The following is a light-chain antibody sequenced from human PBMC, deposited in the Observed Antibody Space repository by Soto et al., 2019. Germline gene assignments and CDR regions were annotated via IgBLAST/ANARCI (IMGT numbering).Light chain of an antibody. V-gene: IGKV4-1*01. Sequence: DIVMTQSPDSLAVSLGERATINCKSSQNILYNSNNKNYLDWYQQKPGQPPKLLIYWASTREAGVPDRFSGSGSGTDFTLTIMSLQAEDVAVYYSQQYYSTPLTFGQGTKVEI. CDR3: QQYYSTPLT. CDR2: WAS. J-gene: IGKJ1*01. CDR1: QNILYNSNNKNY.